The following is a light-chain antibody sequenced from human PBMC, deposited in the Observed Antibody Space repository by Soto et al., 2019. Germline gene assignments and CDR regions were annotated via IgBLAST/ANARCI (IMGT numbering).Light chain of an antibody. Sequence: QSALTQPASVSGSPGQSITISCNGTSSDVGGYNYVSCYQQHPGKAPKLMIYEVSNRPSGVSNRVSGSKSGNTASLTISGIQAEDEDDYYCRLYTSSSPYVFVTGTQVTVL. V-gene: IGLV2-14*01. CDR3: RLYTSSSPYV. CDR1: SSDVGGYNY. CDR2: EVS. J-gene: IGLJ1*01.